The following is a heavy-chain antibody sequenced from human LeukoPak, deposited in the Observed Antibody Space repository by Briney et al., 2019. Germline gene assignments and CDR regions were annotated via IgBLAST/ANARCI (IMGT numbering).Heavy chain of an antibody. V-gene: IGHV4-59*08. J-gene: IGHJ4*02. CDR2: IYYSGST. Sequence: SEILSLTCTVSGGSISSYYWSWIRQPPGKGLEWIGYIYYSGSTNYNPSLKSRVTISVDTSKNQFSLKLSSVTAADTAVYYCARILRGYSYGYIDYWGQGTLVTVSS. CDR3: ARILRGYSYGYIDY. D-gene: IGHD5-18*01. CDR1: GGSISSYY.